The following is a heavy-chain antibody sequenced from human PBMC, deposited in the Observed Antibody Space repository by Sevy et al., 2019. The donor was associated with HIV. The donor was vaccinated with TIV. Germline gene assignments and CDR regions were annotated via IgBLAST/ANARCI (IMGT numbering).Heavy chain of an antibody. CDR3: ARAVEQWLGDYYYYMDV. J-gene: IGHJ6*03. V-gene: IGHV1-2*02. CDR1: GYIFNDYY. CDR2: IKPNSGGT. D-gene: IGHD6-19*01. Sequence: ASVKVSCRASGYIFNDYYLHWVRQAPGQGLEWMGWIKPNSGGTDYAQKFQGRDTMTRDTSINTAYMDLTSLTFDDTAVYYCARAVEQWLGDYYYYMDVWGTGTTVTVSS.